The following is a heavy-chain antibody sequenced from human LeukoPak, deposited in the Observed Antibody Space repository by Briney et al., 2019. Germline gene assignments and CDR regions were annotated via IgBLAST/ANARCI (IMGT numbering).Heavy chain of an antibody. CDR1: GGSISSYN. J-gene: IGHJ6*03. V-gene: IGHV4-59*01. Sequence: PSETLCLTCTVSGGSISSYNWSWIRQPPGKGLEWVWYIFYSGSTNYHPYLKSLVTISVDTSKNQFSLKLSAVIAADTAVYYCARTTEGYCSSASCFGFSYSYYMDVWGKGTTVTISS. D-gene: IGHD2-2*01. CDR3: ARTTEGYCSSASCFGFSYSYYMDV. CDR2: IFYSGST.